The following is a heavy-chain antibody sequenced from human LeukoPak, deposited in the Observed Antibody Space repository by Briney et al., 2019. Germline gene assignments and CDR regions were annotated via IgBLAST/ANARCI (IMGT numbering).Heavy chain of an antibody. Sequence: GGSLRLSCAASGFTVSSNYMSWVGEAPGKGLEGVSVIYSGCSTYYAVSVKGRFTIYRDNSKNTLYLQMNSLRAEDTAVYYCAREGLNYDSSGFDYWGQGTLVTVSS. CDR2: IYSGCST. CDR3: AREGLNYDSSGFDY. CDR1: GFTVSSNY. V-gene: IGHV3-66*01. D-gene: IGHD3-22*01. J-gene: IGHJ4*02.